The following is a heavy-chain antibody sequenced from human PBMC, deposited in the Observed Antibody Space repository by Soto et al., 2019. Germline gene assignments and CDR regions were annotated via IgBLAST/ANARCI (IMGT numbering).Heavy chain of an antibody. CDR1: GFTFNNYG. V-gene: IGHV3-23*01. D-gene: IGHD2-2*01. Sequence: GGSLRLSCAASGFTFNNYGMSWVRQAPGKGLEWVSGISGSGGSTDYADSVRGRLTISRDNSKSTLYLQMNSLRAEDTAVYYCARDGIGVVVPAAIAFDIWGQGTMVTVSS. CDR2: ISGSGGST. J-gene: IGHJ3*02. CDR3: ARDGIGVVVPAAIAFDI.